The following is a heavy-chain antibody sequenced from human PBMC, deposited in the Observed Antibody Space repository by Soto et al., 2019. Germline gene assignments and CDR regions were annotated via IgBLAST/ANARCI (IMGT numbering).Heavy chain of an antibody. CDR2: IIPIFGTA. V-gene: IGHV1-69*01. D-gene: IGHD5-12*01. CDR3: ARGGGATRYQTNWFDP. J-gene: IGHJ5*02. CDR1: GGTFSSYA. Sequence: QVQLVQSGAEVKKPGSSVKVSCKASGGTFSSYAISWVRQAPGQGLEWMGGIIPIFGTANYAQKFQGRVTITGDETTSTAYVEVSSLRSEDRAVYYCARGGGATRYQTNWFDPWVQGTLVTVSS.